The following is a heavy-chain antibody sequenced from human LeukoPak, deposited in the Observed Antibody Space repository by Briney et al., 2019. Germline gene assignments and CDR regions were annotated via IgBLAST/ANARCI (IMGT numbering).Heavy chain of an antibody. J-gene: IGHJ4*02. CDR1: GFTFSSYS. D-gene: IGHD6-19*01. CDR3: ARDPSVAGLFDY. CDR2: ISSSSSYI. V-gene: IGHV3-21*01. Sequence: KPGGSLRLSCAASGFTFSSYSMNWVRQAPGKGLEWVSSISSSSSYIYYADSVKGRFTISRDNAKNSLYLQMNSQRAEDTAVYYCARDPSVAGLFDYWGQGTLVTVSS.